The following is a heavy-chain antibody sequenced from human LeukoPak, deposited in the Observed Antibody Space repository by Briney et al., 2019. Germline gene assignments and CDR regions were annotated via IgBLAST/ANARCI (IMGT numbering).Heavy chain of an antibody. J-gene: IGHJ4*02. V-gene: IGHV3-53*01. CDR2: IYSGGST. CDR1: GFTVSSNY. D-gene: IGHD1-26*01. CDR3: AKSGWELIGGFDY. Sequence: GGSLRLSCAASGFTVSSNYMSWVRQAPGKGLEWVSAIYSGGSTYYADSVKGRFTISRDNSKNTLYLQMNSLRAEDTAVYYCAKSGWELIGGFDYWGQGTLVTVSS.